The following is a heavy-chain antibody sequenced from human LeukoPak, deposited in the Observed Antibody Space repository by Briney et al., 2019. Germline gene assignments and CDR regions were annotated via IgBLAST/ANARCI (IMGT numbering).Heavy chain of an antibody. Sequence: SETLSLTCAVYGGSFSGYYWSWIRQPPGKGLEWIGKINHSGSTNYNPSLKSRVTISVDTSKNQFSLKLSSVTAADTAVYYCARGGSQRSYSSGSYRTYFDYWGQGTLVTVSS. CDR2: INHSGST. J-gene: IGHJ4*02. CDR3: ARGGSQRSYSSGSYRTYFDY. V-gene: IGHV4-34*01. D-gene: IGHD3-10*01. CDR1: GGSFSGYY.